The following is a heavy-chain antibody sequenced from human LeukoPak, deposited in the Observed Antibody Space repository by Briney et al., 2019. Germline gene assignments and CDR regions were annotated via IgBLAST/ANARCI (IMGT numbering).Heavy chain of an antibody. J-gene: IGHJ3*02. CDR2: IYYGGST. CDR1: GGSISSDSYY. CDR3: ARDLDGEYYDSSGEDAFDI. D-gene: IGHD3-22*01. Sequence: SKTMSLTCTVSGGSISSDSYYWGWVRQPPGKGLEWIGSIYYGGSTYYNPSLKSRVTISIDTSKNQFSLKLISVTAADTAVSYCARDLDGEYYDSSGEDAFDIWGQGTMVTVSS. V-gene: IGHV4-39*07.